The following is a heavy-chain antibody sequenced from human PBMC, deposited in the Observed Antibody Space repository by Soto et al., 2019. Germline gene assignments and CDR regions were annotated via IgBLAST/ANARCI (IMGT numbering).Heavy chain of an antibody. J-gene: IGHJ4*02. V-gene: IGHV4-31*03. CDR3: ARHNDYYDSSGYYFKTFDY. CDR1: GGSISSGGYY. Sequence: PSETLSLTCTVSGGSISSGGYYWSWIRQHPGKGLEWIGYIYYSGSTYYNPSLKSRVTISVDTSKNQFSLKLSSVTAADTAVYYYARHNDYYDSSGYYFKTFDYWGQGTLVTVSS. CDR2: IYYSGST. D-gene: IGHD3-22*01.